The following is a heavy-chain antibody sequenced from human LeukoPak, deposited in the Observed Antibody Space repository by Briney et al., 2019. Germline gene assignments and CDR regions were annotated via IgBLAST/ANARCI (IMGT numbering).Heavy chain of an antibody. Sequence: PGGSLRLSCAASGFTFNIYSMSWVRQAPGKGLEWVSSITSSGDATFYADSVKDRFTISRDNSENTLYLQMSRLRAEDTAVYYCAKDRPNYHESNGHYYRPNGDYWGQGTLVTVSS. J-gene: IGHJ4*02. V-gene: IGHV3-23*01. CDR3: AKDRPNYHESNGHYYRPNGDY. CDR2: ITSSGDAT. CDR1: GFTFNIYS. D-gene: IGHD3-22*01.